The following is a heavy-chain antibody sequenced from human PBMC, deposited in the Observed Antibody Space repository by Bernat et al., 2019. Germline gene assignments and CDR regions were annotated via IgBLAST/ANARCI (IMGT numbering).Heavy chain of an antibody. Sequence: QVQLQESGPGLVKPSETLSLTCTVSGGSISSYYWSWIRQPPGKGLEWIGYIYYSGSTYYNPSLKSRVTISVDTSKNQFSLKLSSVTAADTAVYYCARAQIFGVVIIEEDWFDPWGQGTLVTVSS. CDR2: IYYSGST. V-gene: IGHV4-59*04. J-gene: IGHJ5*02. CDR3: ARAQIFGVVIIEEDWFDP. D-gene: IGHD3-3*01. CDR1: GGSISSYY.